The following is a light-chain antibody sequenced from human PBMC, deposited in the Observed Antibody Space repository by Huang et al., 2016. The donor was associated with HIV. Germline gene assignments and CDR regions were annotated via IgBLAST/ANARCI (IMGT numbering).Light chain of an antibody. CDR1: QSVTSY. V-gene: IGKV3-11*01. Sequence: EIVLTQSPVTLSLSPGERATISCRASQSVTSYLAWYQQEPCQAPRLLIYDASNRAAGIPAVFSGTGSGTDFTLTISSLEAEDFAIYYCQQRSSWPLTFGGGTKVET. J-gene: IGKJ4*01. CDR3: QQRSSWPLT. CDR2: DAS.